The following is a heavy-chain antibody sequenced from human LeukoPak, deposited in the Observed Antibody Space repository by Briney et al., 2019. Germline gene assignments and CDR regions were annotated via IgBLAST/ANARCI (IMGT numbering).Heavy chain of an antibody. CDR2: ITGSGGST. J-gene: IGHJ4*02. CDR1: GFAFSSYT. D-gene: IGHD2-21*02. CDR3: AKKTSYCGGDCYPYYFDY. Sequence: GGSLRLSCAASGFAFSSYTMAWVRQAPGKGLEWVSAITGSGGSTYYADSVKGRFTISRDNSKNTLYLQMNSLRAEDTAVCYCAKKTSYCGGDCYPYYFDYWGQGTLVTVSS. V-gene: IGHV3-23*01.